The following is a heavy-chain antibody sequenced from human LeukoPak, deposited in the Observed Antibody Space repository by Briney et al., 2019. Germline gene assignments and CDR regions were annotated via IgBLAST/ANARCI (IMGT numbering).Heavy chain of an antibody. J-gene: IGHJ4*02. CDR1: GFTLSSYW. D-gene: IGHD2-15*01. Sequence: GGSLRLSCAASGFTLSSYWMSWVRQAPGKGLEWVANIKRDGSEKYYVDSVKGRFTISRDNAKNSLYLQMNSLRAEDTAVYYCARAQSGSFIVVVVATTNYFDYWGQGTLVTVSS. CDR2: IKRDGSEK. V-gene: IGHV3-7*01. CDR3: ARAQSGSFIVVVVATTNYFDY.